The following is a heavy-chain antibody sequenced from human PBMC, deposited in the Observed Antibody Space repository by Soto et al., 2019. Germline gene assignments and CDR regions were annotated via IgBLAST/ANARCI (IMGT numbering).Heavy chain of an antibody. CDR1: GYTFTSYD. D-gene: IGHD3-3*01. CDR2: MNPNSGNT. Sequence: ASVKVSCKASGYTFTSYDINWVRQATGQGLEWMGWMNPNSGNTGYAQKFQGRVTMTRNTSISTAYMELSSLRSEDTAVYYCARGRTTPYYDFWSGYYSHDAFDIWGQGTTVTVSS. J-gene: IGHJ3*02. CDR3: ARGRTTPYYDFWSGYYSHDAFDI. V-gene: IGHV1-8*01.